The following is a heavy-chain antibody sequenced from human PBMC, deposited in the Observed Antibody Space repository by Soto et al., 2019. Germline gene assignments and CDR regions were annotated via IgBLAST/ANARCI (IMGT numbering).Heavy chain of an antibody. CDR3: ARGGGYRSSGYTAGFDY. CDR2: ISAYNGNT. Sequence: EASVKVSCKASGYTFTSYGISWVRQAPGQGLEWMGWISAYNGNTNYAQKLQGRVTMTTDTSTSTAYMELRSLRSDDTAVYYCARGGGYRSSGYTAGFDYWGQGTLVTVSS. J-gene: IGHJ4*02. V-gene: IGHV1-18*01. CDR1: GYTFTSYG. D-gene: IGHD3-22*01.